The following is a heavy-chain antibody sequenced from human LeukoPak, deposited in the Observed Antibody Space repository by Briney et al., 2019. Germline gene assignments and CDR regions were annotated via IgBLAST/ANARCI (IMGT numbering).Heavy chain of an antibody. J-gene: IGHJ4*02. Sequence: SETLSLTCAVSGGSISSSNWWSWVRPPPGKGLEWIGEIYHSGSTNYNPSHKSRVTISVDKSKNQFSLKLSSVTAADTAVYYCAMREDYGDYLFDYWGQGTLVTVSS. CDR1: GGSISSSNW. CDR3: AMREDYGDYLFDY. V-gene: IGHV4-4*02. CDR2: IYHSGST. D-gene: IGHD4-17*01.